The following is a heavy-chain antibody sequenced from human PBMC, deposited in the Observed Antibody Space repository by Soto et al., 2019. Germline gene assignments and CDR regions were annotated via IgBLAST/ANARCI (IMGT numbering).Heavy chain of an antibody. V-gene: IGHV3-23*01. Sequence: VQLLESGGHLVQPGGSLRLSCAASGFTFSSYAMSWVRQAPGKVLEWVSSVSAGGDMTYYSDSVKGRFTISRDNSNNALILQMSSLRIEDTAVYYCARGDGGCSVAPACYSYSGWDVWGKGTTLKVSS. CDR3: ARGDGGCSVAPACYSYSGWDV. D-gene: IGHD2-15*01. J-gene: IGHJ6*04. CDR1: GFTFSSYA. CDR2: VSAGGDMT.